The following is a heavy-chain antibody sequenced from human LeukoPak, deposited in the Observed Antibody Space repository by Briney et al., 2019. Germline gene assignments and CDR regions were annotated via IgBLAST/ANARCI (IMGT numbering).Heavy chain of an antibody. J-gene: IGHJ4*02. V-gene: IGHV3-23*01. Sequence: GGSLRLSRAASGFTFSRYAMTWVRQTPGKGLEWVSSISGPGDHTYYADSVKGRFTISRGNSKNTLYLQMNSLRAEDTAVYYCAKDRSIAVAGPLDYWGQGTLVTVSS. CDR1: GFTFSRYA. CDR2: ISGPGDHT. CDR3: AKDRSIAVAGPLDY. D-gene: IGHD6-19*01.